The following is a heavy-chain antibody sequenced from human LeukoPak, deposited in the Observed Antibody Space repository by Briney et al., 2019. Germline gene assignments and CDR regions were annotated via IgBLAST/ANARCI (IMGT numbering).Heavy chain of an antibody. Sequence: GGSLRLSCAASGFTFSSYAMSWVRQAPGKGLEWVSAISGSGGSTYYADSVKGRFTISRDNSKNTLYLQMNSLRAEDTAVYYCAKDGGRVDDSSGPLGYWGQGTLVTVSS. CDR1: GFTFSSYA. J-gene: IGHJ4*02. CDR3: AKDGGRVDDSSGPLGY. V-gene: IGHV3-23*01. CDR2: ISGSGGST. D-gene: IGHD3-22*01.